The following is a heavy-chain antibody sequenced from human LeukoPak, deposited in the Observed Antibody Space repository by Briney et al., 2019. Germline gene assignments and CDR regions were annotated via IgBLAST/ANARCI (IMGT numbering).Heavy chain of an antibody. CDR2: IYSDNT. CDR1: GFTVSSNS. V-gene: IGHV3-53*01. Sequence: GGSLRLSCTVSGFTVSSNSMSWVRQAPGKGLEWDSFIYSDNTHYSDSVKGRFTISRDNSKNTLYLQMNSLRAEDTAVYYCARRAGAYSHPYDYWGQGTLVTVSS. CDR3: ARRAGAYSHPYDY. D-gene: IGHD4/OR15-4a*01. J-gene: IGHJ4*02.